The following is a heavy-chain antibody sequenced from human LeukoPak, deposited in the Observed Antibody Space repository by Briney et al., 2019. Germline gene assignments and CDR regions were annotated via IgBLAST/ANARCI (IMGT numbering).Heavy chain of an antibody. J-gene: IGHJ3*02. D-gene: IGHD3-16*01. CDR2: MNPNSGNT. Sequence: ASVKVSCKASGYTFTSYDINWVRQATGQGLELMGWMNPNSGNTGYAQKFQGRVTMTRNTSISTAYMELSSLRSEDTAVYYCARPYPRLDDAFDIWGQGTMVTVSS. CDR1: GYTFTSYD. CDR3: ARPYPRLDDAFDI. V-gene: IGHV1-8*01.